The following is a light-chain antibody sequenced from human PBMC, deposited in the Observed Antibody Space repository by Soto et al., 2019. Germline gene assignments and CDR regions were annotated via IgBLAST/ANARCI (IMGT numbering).Light chain of an antibody. CDR3: QQYKNWPPIT. CDR2: GAS. CDR1: QSVSGSS. J-gene: IGKJ5*01. V-gene: IGKV3-20*01. Sequence: EIVLTQSPGTLSLSPGERATLSCRASQSVSGSSLAWYQQRSGQAPRLLIYGASTRATGIPDRFSGSGSGTDFTLTISRLEPEDFAVYYCQQYKNWPPITFGQGTRLDIK.